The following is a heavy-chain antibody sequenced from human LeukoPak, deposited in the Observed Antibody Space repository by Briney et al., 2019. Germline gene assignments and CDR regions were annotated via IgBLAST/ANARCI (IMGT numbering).Heavy chain of an antibody. CDR2: IWYDGSNK. Sequence: PGGSLRLSCAASGFTFSSYGMHWVRQAPGKGLEWVAVIWYDGSNKYYADSVKGRFTISRDNSKNTLYLQMNSLRAEDTAVYYCARVGYGDYVGAFDIWGQGTMVTVSS. CDR3: ARVGYGDYVGAFDI. V-gene: IGHV3-33*01. CDR1: GFTFSSYG. D-gene: IGHD4-17*01. J-gene: IGHJ3*02.